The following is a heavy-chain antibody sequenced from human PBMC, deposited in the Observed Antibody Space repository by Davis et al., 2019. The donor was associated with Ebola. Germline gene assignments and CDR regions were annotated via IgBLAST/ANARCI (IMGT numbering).Heavy chain of an antibody. V-gene: IGHV5-51*01. Sequence: GGSLRLSCKDSGNSFNSHWIGWVRQLPGKGLEWMGIIFTGDSDTRYGPSFRGQVTISADNSIKTAYLQWSSLKASDTAMYYCASLRRTITGMDDAFDIWGQGTMVTVSS. J-gene: IGHJ3*02. CDR2: IFTGDSDT. CDR3: ASLRRTITGMDDAFDI. CDR1: GNSFNSHW. D-gene: IGHD1-20*01.